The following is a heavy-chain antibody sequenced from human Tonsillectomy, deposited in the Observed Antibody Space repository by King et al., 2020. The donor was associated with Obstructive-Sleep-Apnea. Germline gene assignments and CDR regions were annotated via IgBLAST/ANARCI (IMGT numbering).Heavy chain of an antibody. V-gene: IGHV3-21*01. D-gene: IGHD3-10*01. CDR2: ISSSSSYI. Sequence: EVQLVESGGGLVKPGGSLRLSCAASGFTFSNYSMNWVRQAPGKRLEWVSSISSSSSYIYYADSVKGRFTISRDNAKNSLYLQMNSLRAEDTAVYYCARDRAYYGSGRIDYWGQGTLVTVSS. CDR1: GFTFSNYS. J-gene: IGHJ4*02. CDR3: ARDRAYYGSGRIDY.